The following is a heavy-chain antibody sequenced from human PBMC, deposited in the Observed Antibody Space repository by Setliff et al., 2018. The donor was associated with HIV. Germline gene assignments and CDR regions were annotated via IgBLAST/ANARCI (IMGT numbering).Heavy chain of an antibody. J-gene: IGHJ3*01. D-gene: IGHD1-26*01. Sequence: GASVKVSCKSSAGSFSIFAINWVRQAPGQGLEWMGGMMTIFSTTNYARKFQGRVTITTDESTGTAYMELSNLRSEDTAVYYCATEGAGGSYQRASALDVWGQGTMVTRLL. CDR1: AGSFSIFA. V-gene: IGHV1-69*05. CDR2: MMTIFSTT. CDR3: ATEGAGGSYQRASALDV.